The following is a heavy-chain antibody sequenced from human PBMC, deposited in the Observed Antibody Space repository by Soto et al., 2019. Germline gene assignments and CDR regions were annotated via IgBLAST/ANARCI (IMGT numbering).Heavy chain of an antibody. CDR3: ASAGHQDPRTGYYYYYYMDV. CDR2: IYYSGST. J-gene: IGHJ6*03. D-gene: IGHD1-1*01. Sequence: QLQLRESGPGLVKPSETLSLTCTVSGGSISSSSYYWGWIRQPPGKGLEWIGSIYYSGSTYYNPSLKSRVTISVDTSKNQFSLKLSSVTAADTAVYYCASAGHQDPRTGYYYYYYMDVWGKGTTVTVSS. V-gene: IGHV4-39*01. CDR1: GGSISSSSYY.